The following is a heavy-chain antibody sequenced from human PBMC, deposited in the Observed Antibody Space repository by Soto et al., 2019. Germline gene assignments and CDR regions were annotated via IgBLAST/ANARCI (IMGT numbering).Heavy chain of an antibody. Sequence: GASVKVSCKASGGTFSSYAISWVRQAPGQGLEWMGGIIPIFGTANYAQKFQGRVTITADESTSTAYMELSSLRSEDTAVYYCAREGSSGGVGNWFDPWGQGTLVTVSA. V-gene: IGHV1-69*13. CDR3: AREGSSGGVGNWFDP. CDR1: GGTFSSYA. CDR2: IIPIFGTA. J-gene: IGHJ5*02. D-gene: IGHD6-19*01.